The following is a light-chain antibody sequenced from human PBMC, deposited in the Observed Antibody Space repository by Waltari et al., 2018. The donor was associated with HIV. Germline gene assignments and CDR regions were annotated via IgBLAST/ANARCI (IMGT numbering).Light chain of an antibody. CDR2: NNT. J-gene: IGLJ2*01. CDR3: QSYDISLSGWV. Sequence: QSVLTQPPSVSGAPGRRVTISCTGTSPNIGAGFDVHWYQQLPGTVPKVLIYNNTDRPSGVPDRFSGSKSATSASLTITGLQAEDEANYYCQSYDISLSGWVFGGGTKLTVL. CDR1: SPNIGAGFD. V-gene: IGLV1-40*01.